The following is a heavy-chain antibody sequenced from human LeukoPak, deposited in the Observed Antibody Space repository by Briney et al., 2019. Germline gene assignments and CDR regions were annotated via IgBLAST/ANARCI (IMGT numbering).Heavy chain of an antibody. CDR1: GFTFSSYA. D-gene: IGHD3-16*01. Sequence: PGGSPRLSCAASGFTFSSYAMHWVRQAPGKGLEWVAVISYDGSNKYYADSVKGRFTISRDNSKNTLYLQMNSLRAEDTAVYYCARDPPGDYPSSYYFDYWGQGTLVTVSS. V-gene: IGHV3-30-3*01. J-gene: IGHJ4*02. CDR3: ARDPPGDYPSSYYFDY. CDR2: ISYDGSNK.